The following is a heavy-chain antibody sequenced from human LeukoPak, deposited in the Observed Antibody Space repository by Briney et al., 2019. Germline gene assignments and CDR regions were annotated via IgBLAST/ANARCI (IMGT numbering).Heavy chain of an antibody. V-gene: IGHV4-4*09. Sequence: PSETLSLTCTVSGGSISSYYWSWIRQPPGKGLEWIGYIYTSGSTNYNPSLKSRVTISVDTSKNQFSLKLSSVTAADTAVYYCAIGVPAAPFDYWGQGTLVTASS. CDR3: AIGVPAAPFDY. J-gene: IGHJ4*02. CDR2: IYTSGST. D-gene: IGHD2-2*01. CDR1: GGSISSYY.